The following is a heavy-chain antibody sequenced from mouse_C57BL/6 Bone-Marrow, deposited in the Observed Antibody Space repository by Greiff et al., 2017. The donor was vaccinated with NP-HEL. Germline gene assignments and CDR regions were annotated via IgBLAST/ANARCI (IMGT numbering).Heavy chain of an antibody. V-gene: IGHV14-4*01. CDR2: IDPENGDT. D-gene: IGHD1-1*01. Sequence: EVQLQQSGAELVRPGASVKLSCTASGFNIKDDYMHWVKQRPEQGLEWIGWIDPENGDTEYASKFKGKATITADTSSNTAYLQLSSLTSEDTAVYYCTPITTVVSTGTSMYFDVWGTGTTVTVSS. CDR1: GFNIKDDY. CDR3: TPITTVVSTGTSMYFDV. J-gene: IGHJ1*03.